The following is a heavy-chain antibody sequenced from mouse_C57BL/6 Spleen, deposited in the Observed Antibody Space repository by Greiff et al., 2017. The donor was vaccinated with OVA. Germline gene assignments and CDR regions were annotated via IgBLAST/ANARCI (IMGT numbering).Heavy chain of an antibody. CDR1: GYAFTNYL. CDR3: ARNDGSRCGGYMDY. D-gene: IGHD1-1*01. Sequence: VQLQESGAELVRPGTSVKVSCKASGYAFTNYLIEWVQQRPGQGLEWIGVINPGSGGTNYTEKFKGQATLTADKSSSTAYMQLSSLTSEDSAVYVGARNDGSRCGGYMDYWGQGTTLTVSS. V-gene: IGHV1-54*01. CDR2: INPGSGGT. J-gene: IGHJ2*01.